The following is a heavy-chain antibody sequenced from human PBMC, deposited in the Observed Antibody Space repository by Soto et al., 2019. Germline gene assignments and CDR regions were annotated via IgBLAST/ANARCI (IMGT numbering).Heavy chain of an antibody. CDR3: ARDYGGAYFDY. D-gene: IGHD1-26*01. V-gene: IGHV1-46*01. CDR1: GYTFTSYY. Sequence: ASVKVSCKASGYTFTSYYMHWVRQAPGQGLEWMGIITPSGGSTTYAQKFQGRVTMTRDTSTSTVYMELSSLRSEDTAVYYCARDYGGAYFDYWGQGTLVTVSS. CDR2: ITPSGGST. J-gene: IGHJ4*02.